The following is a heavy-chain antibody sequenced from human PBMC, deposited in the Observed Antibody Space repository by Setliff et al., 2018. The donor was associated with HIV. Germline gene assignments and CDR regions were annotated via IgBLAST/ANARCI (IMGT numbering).Heavy chain of an antibody. CDR3: ARDIREYSSSHLDY. CDR2: ISAGSTYI. CDR1: GFTFADYA. J-gene: IGHJ4*02. D-gene: IGHD6-6*01. Sequence: PGGSLRLSCKVSGFTFADYAISWVRQAAGKGLEWVSSISAGSTYIHYADSVKGRFTISRDNDKYILYLQMNSLRAEDTAVYYCARDIREYSSSHLDYWGQGTLVTVSS. V-gene: IGHV3-21*01.